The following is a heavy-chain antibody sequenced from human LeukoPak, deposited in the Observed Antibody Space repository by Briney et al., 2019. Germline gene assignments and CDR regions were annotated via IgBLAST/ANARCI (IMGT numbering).Heavy chain of an antibody. D-gene: IGHD3-16*01. V-gene: IGHV3-23*01. J-gene: IGHJ1*01. CDR1: GFTFSFHG. Sequence: GGSLRLSCAASGFTFSFHGMNWVRQAPGKGLEWVSGIRTDGVTTYYADSVKGRFTISRDNSKSTLYLQMSSLGAEDTAVYFCAKNDAWGRYQDWGQGTLVTVSS. CDR3: AKNDAWGRYQD. CDR2: IRTDGVTT.